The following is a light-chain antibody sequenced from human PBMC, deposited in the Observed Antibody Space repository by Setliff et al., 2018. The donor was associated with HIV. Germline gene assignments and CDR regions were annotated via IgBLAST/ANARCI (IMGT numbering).Light chain of an antibody. CDR2: THD. Sequence: QSVLTQPPSASGTPGQRVTISCSGGSSNIGSNTVNWYQQRPGTAPKLLMYTHDQRRSGVPDRFSGSKSGSSASLAIGGLQPEDEADYYCASWDHSLHGVVFGGGTKVTVL. V-gene: IGLV1-44*01. CDR3: ASWDHSLHGVV. J-gene: IGLJ3*02. CDR1: SSNIGSNT.